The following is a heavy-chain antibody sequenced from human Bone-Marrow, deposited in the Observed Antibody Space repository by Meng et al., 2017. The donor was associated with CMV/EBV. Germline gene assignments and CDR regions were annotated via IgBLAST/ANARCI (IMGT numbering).Heavy chain of an antibody. Sequence: ASGSPFPGYYMHWVRPATGQGREWMEWVDPNSGGTNYAQKFQGRVTMTRDTSISTAYMKLSRLRSDGTAVYYCARGQAMAARRTHDYWGQRTLVTVSS. CDR2: VDPNSGGT. J-gene: IGHJ4*02. CDR3: ARGQAMAARRTHDY. D-gene: IGHD6-6*01. CDR1: GSPFPGYY. V-gene: IGHV1-2*02.